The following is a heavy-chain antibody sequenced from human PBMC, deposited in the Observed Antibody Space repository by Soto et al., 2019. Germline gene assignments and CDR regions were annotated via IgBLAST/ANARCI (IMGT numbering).Heavy chain of an antibody. Sequence: PGGSLRLSCSASGFTFSSYAMHWVRQAPGKGLEYVSAISSNGGSTYYADSVKGRFTISRDNSKNTLYLQMSSLRAEDTAVYYCVKVRPLDYDSSGYYDYWGQGTLVTVPS. CDR1: GFTFSSYA. CDR3: VKVRPLDYDSSGYYDY. D-gene: IGHD3-22*01. J-gene: IGHJ4*02. V-gene: IGHV3-64D*06. CDR2: ISSNGGST.